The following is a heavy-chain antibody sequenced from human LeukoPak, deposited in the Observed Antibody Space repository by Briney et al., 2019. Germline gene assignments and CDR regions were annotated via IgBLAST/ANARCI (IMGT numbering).Heavy chain of an antibody. Sequence: PRGSLRLSCAASGFTFSDYYMSWIRQAPGKGLEWVSYISSSGSTIYYADSVKGRFTISRDNAKNSLYLQMNSLRAEDTAVYYCARIVDSSGYHYYYYYMDVWGKGTTVTVSS. CDR3: ARIVDSSGYHYYYYYMDV. V-gene: IGHV3-11*04. J-gene: IGHJ6*03. CDR1: GFTFSDYY. D-gene: IGHD3-22*01. CDR2: ISSSGSTI.